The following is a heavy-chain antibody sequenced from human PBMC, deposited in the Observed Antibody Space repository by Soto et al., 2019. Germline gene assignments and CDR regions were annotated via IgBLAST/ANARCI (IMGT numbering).Heavy chain of an antibody. CDR2: SGST. CDR1: CGSIIRYY. J-gene: IGHJ4*02. D-gene: IGHD5-12*01. Sequence: SETLCLTCTVSCGSIIRYYWKWIRQPPGKGLEWIGHSGSTTYNPSLKSRVTISVDTSKNQVSLKLSSVTAADTAVYFCAGVGGVDGYNYLNYWGQGSLVTVSS. V-gene: IGHV4-59*01. CDR3: AGVGGVDGYNYLNY.